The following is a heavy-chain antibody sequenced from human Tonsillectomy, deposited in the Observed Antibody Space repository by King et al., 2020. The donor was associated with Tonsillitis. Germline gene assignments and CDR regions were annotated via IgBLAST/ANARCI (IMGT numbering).Heavy chain of an antibody. CDR1: GFTFSSYS. V-gene: IGHV3-21*01. CDR2: ISSSSSYI. Sequence: VQLVESGGGLVKPGGSLRLSCAASGFTFSSYSMNWVRQAPGKGLEWVSSISSSSSYIYYADSVKGRFTISRDNAKNSLYLQMNSLRAEDTAVYYCARETYYGDYALAFDYWGQGTLVTVSS. D-gene: IGHD4-17*01. J-gene: IGHJ4*02. CDR3: ARETYYGDYALAFDY.